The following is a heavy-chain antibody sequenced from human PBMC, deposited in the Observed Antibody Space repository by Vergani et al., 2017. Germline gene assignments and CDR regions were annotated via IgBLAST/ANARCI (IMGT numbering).Heavy chain of an antibody. J-gene: IGHJ4*02. CDR3: ASPAPIRGYSYGYLSY. Sequence: EVQLVQSGAEVKKPGESLKISCKGSGYSFTSYWIGWVRQMPGKGLEWIGYIYYSGSTYYNPSLKSRVTISVDTSKNQFSLKLSSVTAADTAVYYCASPAPIRGYSYGYLSYWGQGTLVTVSS. CDR2: IYYSGST. D-gene: IGHD5-18*01. V-gene: IGHV5-51*01. CDR1: GYSFTSYW.